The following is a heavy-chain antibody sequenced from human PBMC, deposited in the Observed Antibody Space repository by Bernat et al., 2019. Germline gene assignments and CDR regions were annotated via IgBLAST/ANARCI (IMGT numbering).Heavy chain of an antibody. CDR3: ASDLSGPNYGMDV. D-gene: IGHD1-14*01. CDR2: IWYDGSNK. CDR1: GFTFSDYY. V-gene: IGHV3-33*08. Sequence: QVQLVESGGGLVKPGGSLRLSCAASGFTFSDYYMSWIRQAPGKGLEWVAVIWYDGSNKYYADSVKGRFTISRDNSKNTLYLQMNRLRAEDTAVYYCASDLSGPNYGMDVWGQGTTVTVSS. J-gene: IGHJ6*02.